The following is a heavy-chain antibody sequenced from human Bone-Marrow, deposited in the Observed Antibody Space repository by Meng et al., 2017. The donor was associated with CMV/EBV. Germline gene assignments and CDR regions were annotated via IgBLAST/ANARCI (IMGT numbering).Heavy chain of an antibody. CDR3: ARDQMFHLTGEYFDY. CDR2: IGTAGDT. V-gene: IGHV3-13*01. J-gene: IGHJ4*02. CDR1: GFTFSSYD. Sequence: GESLKISCTASGFTFSSYDMHWVRQATGKGLEWVSAIGTAGDTYYPGSVKGRFTISRDNAKNSLYLQMNSLRAEDTAVYYCARDQMFHLTGEYFDYWGQGTLVTVSS. D-gene: IGHD7-27*01.